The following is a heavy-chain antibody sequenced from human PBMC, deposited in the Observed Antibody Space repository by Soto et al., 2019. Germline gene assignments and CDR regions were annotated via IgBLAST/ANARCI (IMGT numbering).Heavy chain of an antibody. CDR1: GYTFTSYG. Sequence: QVQLVQSGAEVKKPGASVKVSCKASGYTFTSYGISWVRQAPGQGLEWMGWISTYNGNTDYAQNVQGRVTMTTDTSKSTAYMELRSLRSDDTAVYYCARVIRSLLGMDAFDFWGQGTMVTVSS. CDR3: ARVIRSLLGMDAFDF. D-gene: IGHD3-3*02. CDR2: ISTYNGNT. V-gene: IGHV1-18*01. J-gene: IGHJ3*01.